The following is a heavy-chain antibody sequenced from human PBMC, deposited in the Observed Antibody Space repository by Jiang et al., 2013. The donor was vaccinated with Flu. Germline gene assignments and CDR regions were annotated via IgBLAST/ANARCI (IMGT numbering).Heavy chain of an antibody. CDR3: ARHGYSYGAFDI. D-gene: IGHD5-18*01. CDR2: IYYSGST. J-gene: IGHJ3*02. Sequence: GSGLVKPSETLSLTCTVSGGSISSYYWSWIRQPPGKGLEWIGYIYYSGSTNYNPSLKSRVTISVDTSKNQFSLKLSSVTAADTAVYYCARHGYSYGAFDIWGQGTMVTVPS. CDR1: GGSISSYY. V-gene: IGHV4-59*08.